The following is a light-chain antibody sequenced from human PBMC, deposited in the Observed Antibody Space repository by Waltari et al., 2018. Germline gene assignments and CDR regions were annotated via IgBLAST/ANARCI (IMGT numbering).Light chain of an antibody. CDR2: VNSDGSH. V-gene: IGLV4-69*01. CDR1: GGHTHYA. J-gene: IGLJ3*02. Sequence: QLVVTQSPSASASLGASVKLPCTLSGGHTHYAITWHQQQPQKGPRFLMKVNSDGSHNKGDGIPDRFSGSSSGAERYLTISSLQSEDEADYHCQTWDTGIRVFGGGTKLIVL. CDR3: QTWDTGIRV.